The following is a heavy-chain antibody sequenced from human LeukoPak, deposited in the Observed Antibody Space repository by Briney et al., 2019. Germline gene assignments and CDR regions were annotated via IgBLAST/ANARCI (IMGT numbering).Heavy chain of an antibody. CDR1: DVSINIYY. D-gene: IGHD5-18*01. J-gene: IGHJ4*02. CDR2: IYNSGST. Sequence: SETLSFTCTVSDVSINIYYWGRIRQAPGLGLEWIGYIYNSGSTNYNTSLRRRVTISMDTSKIRFSLRLTSVTAADTAMYYCARGYNYGAHYWFDYWGQGTLVTVSS. V-gene: IGHV4-59*01. CDR3: ARGYNYGAHYWFDY.